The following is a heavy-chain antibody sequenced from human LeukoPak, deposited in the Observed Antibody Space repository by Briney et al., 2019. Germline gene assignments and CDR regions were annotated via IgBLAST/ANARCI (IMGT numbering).Heavy chain of an antibody. J-gene: IGHJ4*02. V-gene: IGHV3-23*01. CDR1: AFTFSNYA. D-gene: IGHD3-22*01. CDR3: AKEALSYYYDSSGHYFDY. Sequence: GGSLRLSCAASAFTFSNYAMSWVRQAPGKGLGWVSAISGSGGSTYYADSVKGRFTISRDNSKNTLYLQMNSLRAEDTAVYYCAKEALSYYYDSSGHYFDYWGQGTLVTVSS. CDR2: ISGSGGST.